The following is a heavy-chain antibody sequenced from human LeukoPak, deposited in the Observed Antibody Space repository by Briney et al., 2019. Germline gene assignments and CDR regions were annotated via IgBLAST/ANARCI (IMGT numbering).Heavy chain of an antibody. D-gene: IGHD3/OR15-3a*01. CDR1: GGSFSGYY. CDR2: IYHSGST. V-gene: IGHV4-34*01. CDR3: ARHAGTGDY. J-gene: IGHJ4*02. Sequence: SETLSLTCAVYGGSFSGYYWSWMRQPPGKGLEWIGSIYHSGSTYYNPSLKSRVTISVDTSKNQFSLKLSSVTAADTAVYYCARHAGTGDYWGQGTLVTVSS.